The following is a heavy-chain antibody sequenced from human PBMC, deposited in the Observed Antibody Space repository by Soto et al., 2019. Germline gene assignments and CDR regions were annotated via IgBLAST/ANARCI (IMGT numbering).Heavy chain of an antibody. J-gene: IGHJ4*02. CDR3: ARDRLVQRERQFDY. D-gene: IGHD6-19*01. CDR2: ISAATGDT. CDR1: GYTFTNFA. V-gene: IGHV1-3*01. Sequence: QVQLVQVGSEVKEPGASLKLSCKASGYTFTNFAIHWVRQAPGQRLEWMGWISAATGDTRYSQKFQGRLTITTDKSASTVSLEMGSLTPEDTAVYFCARDRLVQRERQFDYWGRGTLVTVSS.